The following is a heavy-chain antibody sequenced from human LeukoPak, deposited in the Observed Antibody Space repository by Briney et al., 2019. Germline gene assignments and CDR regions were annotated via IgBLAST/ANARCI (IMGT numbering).Heavy chain of an antibody. J-gene: IGHJ4*02. Sequence: AGSLRLSCTASGFTFRNYATTWVRQAPGKGLEWVSSNTGTGRGTYYADSVKGRFSVYRDTSQNPVFLHLNSLRADDTALYYCSKDPNGDYVGAFDMWGQGTLVTVSS. CDR1: GFTFRNYA. V-gene: IGHV3-23*01. CDR3: SKDPNGDYVGAFDM. CDR2: NTGTGRGT. D-gene: IGHD4-17*01.